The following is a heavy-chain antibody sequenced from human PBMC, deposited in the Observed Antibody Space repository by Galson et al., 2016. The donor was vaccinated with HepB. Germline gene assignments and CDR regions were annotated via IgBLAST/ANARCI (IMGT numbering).Heavy chain of an antibody. V-gene: IGHV3-23*01. CDR1: GFTFSSSA. CDR2: VSDSGGTT. D-gene: IGHD2-2*01. J-gene: IGHJ6*03. Sequence: SLRLSCAASGFTFSSSAMTWVRQAPGKGLEWISSVSDSGGTTYHADSVKGRFTISRDNSKNTVYLQMNSLRAEDTAVYYCARASRDTAMPYYYYFYLDVWGKGTTVTVSS. CDR3: ARASRDTAMPYYYYFYLDV.